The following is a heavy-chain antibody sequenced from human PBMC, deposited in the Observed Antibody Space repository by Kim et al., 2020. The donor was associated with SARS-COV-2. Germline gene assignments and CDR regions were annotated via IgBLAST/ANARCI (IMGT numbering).Heavy chain of an antibody. V-gene: IGHV3-30*18. CDR3: AKDLGDKLELLYYYYYG. D-gene: IGHD1-7*01. CDR2: ISYDGSNK. J-gene: IGHJ6*01. CDR1: GFTFSSYG. Sequence: GGSLRLSCAASGFTFSSYGMHWVRQAPGKGLEWVAVISYDGSNKYYADSVKGRFTISRDNSKNTLYLQMNSLRAEDTAVYYCAKDLGDKLELLYYYYYG.